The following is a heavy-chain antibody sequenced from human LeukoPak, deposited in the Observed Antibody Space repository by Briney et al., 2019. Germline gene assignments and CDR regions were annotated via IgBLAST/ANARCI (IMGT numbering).Heavy chain of an antibody. CDR1: GFTFSSYS. D-gene: IGHD4-17*01. CDR2: ISSSSSTI. CDR3: ARDLYGDDAFDI. J-gene: IGHJ3*02. V-gene: IGHV3-48*04. Sequence: GGSLRLSCAASGFTFSSYSMNWDRQAPGKGLEWASYISSSSSTIYYADSVKGRFTISRDNAKNSLYLQMNSLRAEDTAVYYCARDLYGDDAFDIWGQGTMVTVSS.